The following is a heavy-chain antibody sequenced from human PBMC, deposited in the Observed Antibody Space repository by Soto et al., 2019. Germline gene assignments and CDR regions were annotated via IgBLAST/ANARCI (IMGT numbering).Heavy chain of an antibody. CDR2: INAGNGNT. V-gene: IGHV1-3*01. CDR1: GYTFTSYA. D-gene: IGHD3-10*01. J-gene: IGHJ6*02. Sequence: QVQLVQSGAEVKKPGASVKVSCKASGYTFTSYAMPWVRQAPGQRLEWMGWINAGNGNTKYSQKFQGRVTITRDTSASTAYMELSSLRSDDTAVYYCARDHGSGSYYNRIYGMDVWGQGTTVTVSS. CDR3: ARDHGSGSYYNRIYGMDV.